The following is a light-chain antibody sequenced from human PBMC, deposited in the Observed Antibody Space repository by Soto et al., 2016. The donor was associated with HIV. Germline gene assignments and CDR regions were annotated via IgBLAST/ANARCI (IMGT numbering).Light chain of an antibody. CDR2: AAS. V-gene: IGKV1-6*01. CDR3: QQANSFPPYT. Sequence: AIQMTQSPSSLSASVGDRVTITCRASQGIRNELGWYQQKPGKAPKLLIYAASSLGSGVPLRFSGSGSGTDFTLTISSLQPEDSATYYCQQANSFPPYTFGQGTKLEIK. J-gene: IGKJ2*01. CDR1: QGIRNE.